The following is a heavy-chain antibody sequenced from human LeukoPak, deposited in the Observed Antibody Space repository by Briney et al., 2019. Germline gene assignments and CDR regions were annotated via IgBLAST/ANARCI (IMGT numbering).Heavy chain of an antibody. V-gene: IGHV3-23*01. CDR3: ARLISSSARGYFDY. CDR1: GFTFSNYA. D-gene: IGHD6-6*01. Sequence: GGSLGLSCAASGFTFSNYAMSWVRQAPGKGLEWVSAISGGGVSTYYADSVKGRFTISRDNSKNTLNLQMNSLRAEDTAVYYCARLISSSARGYFDYWGQGTLVTVSS. J-gene: IGHJ4*02. CDR2: ISGGGVST.